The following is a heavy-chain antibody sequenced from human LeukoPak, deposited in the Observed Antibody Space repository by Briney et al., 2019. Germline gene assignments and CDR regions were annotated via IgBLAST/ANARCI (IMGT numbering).Heavy chain of an antibody. CDR3: ARGSEDGMDV. CDR2: VYYSGGT. J-gene: IGHJ6*02. V-gene: IGHV4-59*01. CDR1: GGSITPYF. D-gene: IGHD3-10*01. Sequence: PSETLSLTCTVSGGSITPYFWSWIRQPPGKGLEWIGYVYYSGGTNYNPSLKSRVTISVDTSKNQFSVNLSSVTAADTAVYYCARGSEDGMDVWGQGTTVTVSS.